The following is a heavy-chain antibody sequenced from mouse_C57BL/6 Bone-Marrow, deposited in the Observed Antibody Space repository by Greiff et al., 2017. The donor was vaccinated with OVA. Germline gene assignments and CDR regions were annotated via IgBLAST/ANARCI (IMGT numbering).Heavy chain of an antibody. CDR2: INPNNGGT. Sequence: EMQLQQSGPELVKPGASVKIPCKASGYTFTDYNMDWVKQSHGKSLEWIGDINPNNGGTIYNQKFKGKATLTVDKSSSTAYMELRSLTSEDTAVYYCASRTGWYFDVWGTGTTVTVSS. D-gene: IGHD4-1*01. V-gene: IGHV1-18*01. CDR3: ASRTGWYFDV. CDR1: GYTFTDYN. J-gene: IGHJ1*03.